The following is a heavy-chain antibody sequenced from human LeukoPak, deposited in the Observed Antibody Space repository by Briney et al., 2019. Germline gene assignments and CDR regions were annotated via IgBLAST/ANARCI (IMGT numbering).Heavy chain of an antibody. CDR2: IKTDGSRT. D-gene: IGHD2-15*01. J-gene: IGHJ3*02. CDR1: GFTFSNYW. CDR3: ASGVVAYAFDI. V-gene: IGHV3-74*01. Sequence: GGSLRLSCVASGFTFSNYWMHWVRQAPGKGLVWVSRIKTDGSRTNYADSVKGRFTISRDNAKNTVYLEMNSLRSEDTAVYYCASGVVAYAFDIWGQGTMVTVSS.